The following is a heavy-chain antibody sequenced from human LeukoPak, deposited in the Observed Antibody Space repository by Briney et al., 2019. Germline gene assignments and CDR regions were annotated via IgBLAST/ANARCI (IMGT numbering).Heavy chain of an antibody. J-gene: IGHJ5*02. CDR1: GFTFSSYW. V-gene: IGHV3-21*01. D-gene: IGHD6-19*01. Sequence: PGGSLRLSCAASGFTFSSYWMTWVRQAPGKGLEWVSSISSSSSYIYYADSVKGRFTISRDNAKNSLYLQMNSLRAEDTAVYYCARLSSGWYSWFDPWGQGTLVTVSS. CDR2: ISSSSSYI. CDR3: ARLSSGWYSWFDP.